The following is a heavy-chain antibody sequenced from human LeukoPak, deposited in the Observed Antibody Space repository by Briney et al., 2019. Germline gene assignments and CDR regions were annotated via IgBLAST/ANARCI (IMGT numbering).Heavy chain of an antibody. D-gene: IGHD1-26*01. CDR1: GYTFSSNW. J-gene: IGHJ3*02. V-gene: IGHV5-51*07. CDR2: IYPGDSDT. CDR3: ARHRVGIYSRNHAFDI. Sequence: GESLKISRKGSGYTFSSNWIGWVHQMPGKGLEWMGIIYPGDSDTRYSPSFQGQVTISADKSSSTAYLQWSSLKASDTAMYYCARHRVGIYSRNHAFDIWGQGTMVTVSS.